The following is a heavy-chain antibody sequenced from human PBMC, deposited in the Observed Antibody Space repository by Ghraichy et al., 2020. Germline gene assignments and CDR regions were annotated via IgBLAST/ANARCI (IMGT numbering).Heavy chain of an antibody. J-gene: IGHJ4*02. D-gene: IGHD4-17*01. V-gene: IGHV3-49*02. Sequence: KRLEWVGFIRKKAYGGTAEYATSVKGRFSISRDDYKSIGYLQMNSLKTEDTAVYYCTREVGGTYGFDYWGQ. CDR3: TREVGGTYGFDY. CDR2: IRKKAYGGTA.